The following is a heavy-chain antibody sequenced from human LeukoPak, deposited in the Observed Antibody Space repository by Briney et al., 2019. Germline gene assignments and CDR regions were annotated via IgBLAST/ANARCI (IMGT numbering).Heavy chain of an antibody. D-gene: IGHD5-24*01. J-gene: IGHJ4*02. V-gene: IGHV4-4*07. CDR3: AREGRDGYNRRKSLDY. CDR1: GGSISSYY. Sequence: SETLSLTCTVSGGSISSYYWSWIRQPAGKGLEWIGRIYTSGSTNYNPSLKSRVTMSVDTSKNQFSLKLSSVTAADTAVYYCAREGRDGYNRRKSLDYWGQGTLVTVSS. CDR2: IYTSGST.